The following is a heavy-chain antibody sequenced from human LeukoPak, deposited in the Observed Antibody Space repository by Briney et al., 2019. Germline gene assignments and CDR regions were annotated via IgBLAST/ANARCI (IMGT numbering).Heavy chain of an antibody. J-gene: IGHJ6*03. CDR3: AKSSNEWLLLHYYYYMDV. CDR2: ISGSGGST. D-gene: IGHD3-22*01. Sequence: PGGTLRLSCAASGFTFSSYGMSWARQAPGKGLEWVSAISGSGGSTYYADSVKGRFTISRDNSKNTLYLQMNSLRAEDTAVYYCAKSSNEWLLLHYYYYMDVWGKGTTVTISS. CDR1: GFTFSSYG. V-gene: IGHV3-23*01.